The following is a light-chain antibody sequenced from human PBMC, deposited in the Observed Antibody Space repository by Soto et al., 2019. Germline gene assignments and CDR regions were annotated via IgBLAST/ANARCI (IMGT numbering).Light chain of an antibody. CDR3: QQYKSYST. V-gene: IGKV1-5*01. J-gene: IGKJ3*01. CDR1: QSISAY. Sequence: DIQMTQSPATLSASVGDRVTITCRASQSISAYLAWYQHSPGKAPKLLIYDASSLQSGVPSRFSGSGSGTDFSLTTASLQPDDSATYYCQQYKSYSTFGPGNKVDIK. CDR2: DAS.